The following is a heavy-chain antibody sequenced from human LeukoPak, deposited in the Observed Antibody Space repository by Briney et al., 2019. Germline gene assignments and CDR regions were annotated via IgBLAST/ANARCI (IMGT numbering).Heavy chain of an antibody. CDR1: GGSISSYY. Sequence: PSETLSLTCTVSGGSISSYYWSWIRQPPGKGLEWIGYIYTSGSTNYNPSLKSRVTISVDTSKNQFSLKPSSVTAADTAVYYCARQSDGYYYYMDVWGKGTTVTVSS. J-gene: IGHJ6*03. V-gene: IGHV4-4*09. CDR2: IYTSGST. CDR3: ARQSDGYYYYMDV.